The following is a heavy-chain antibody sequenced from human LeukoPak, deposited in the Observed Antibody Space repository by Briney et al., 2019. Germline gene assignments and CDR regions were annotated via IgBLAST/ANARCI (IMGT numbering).Heavy chain of an antibody. CDR2: IYYSGSA. CDR3: ARDRAAIGHFDD. V-gene: IGHV4-39*07. CDR1: GGSISGSSYY. J-gene: IGHJ4*02. D-gene: IGHD6-13*01. Sequence: SETLSLTCTVSGGSISGSSYYWGWIRQPPGKGLEWIGNIYYSGSAYYNPSLKSRVSISVDTSKNQFSLKLSSVTPADTAVYYCARDRAAIGHFDDWGQGTLVTVSS.